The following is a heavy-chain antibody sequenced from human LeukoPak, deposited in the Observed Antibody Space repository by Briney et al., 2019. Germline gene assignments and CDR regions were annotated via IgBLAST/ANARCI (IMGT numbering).Heavy chain of an antibody. Sequence: GGSLRLSCAASGFTFSSYAMHWVRQAPGKGLEWVAVIPYDGGNTYYADSVKDRFTISRDNSKNTLYLQLNSLRAEDTAVYYCARDSTYYYGSGSSGPHYFDYWGQGTLVTVSS. D-gene: IGHD3-10*01. CDR2: IPYDGGNT. J-gene: IGHJ4*02. CDR1: GFTFSSYA. CDR3: ARDSTYYYGSGSSGPHYFDY. V-gene: IGHV3-30*01.